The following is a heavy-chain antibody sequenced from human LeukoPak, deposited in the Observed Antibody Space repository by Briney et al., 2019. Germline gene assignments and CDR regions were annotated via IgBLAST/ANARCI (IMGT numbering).Heavy chain of an antibody. CDR1: GFTFSRYG. Sequence: GGSLRLSCAASGFTFSRYGMSWVRQAPGKGLEWVSAISGSGGRTYYADSVKGRFTISRDNSKNTLYLQMNSLRAEDTAVYYCAKKYSTGLDPWGQGTLVTVSS. CDR2: ISGSGGRT. V-gene: IGHV3-23*01. CDR3: AKKYSTGLDP. J-gene: IGHJ5*02. D-gene: IGHD1-26*01.